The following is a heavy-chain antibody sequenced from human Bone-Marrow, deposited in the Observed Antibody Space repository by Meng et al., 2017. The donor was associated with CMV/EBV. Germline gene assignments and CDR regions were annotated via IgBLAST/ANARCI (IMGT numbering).Heavy chain of an antibody. V-gene: IGHV1-2*02. J-gene: IGHJ4*02. CDR3: AREDKSMIRGIGDY. D-gene: IGHD3-10*01. CDR1: GYTFTSYY. CDR2: INPNSGGT. Sequence: ASVKVSCKASGYTFTSYYMHWVRQAPGQGLEWMGWINPNSGGTNYAQKFQGRVTMTSDTSITTAFMELSRLRSDDTAVYYCAREDKSMIRGIGDYWGQGTLATVSS.